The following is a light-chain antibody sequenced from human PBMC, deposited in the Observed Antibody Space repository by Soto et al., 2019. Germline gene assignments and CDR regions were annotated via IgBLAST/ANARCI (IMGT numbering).Light chain of an antibody. CDR2: SGS. Sequence: DIVMTQSPLSLPVTPGEPASISCRSSQSLLHSNGYNSLDWYLQKPGQSPQLLIYSGSSRASGVPDRFSGSGSGTDFTLKISRVEAEDVGVYYCMQALQTPRTFGQGTKVEIK. J-gene: IGKJ2*01. CDR1: QSLLHSNGYNS. V-gene: IGKV2-28*01. CDR3: MQALQTPRT.